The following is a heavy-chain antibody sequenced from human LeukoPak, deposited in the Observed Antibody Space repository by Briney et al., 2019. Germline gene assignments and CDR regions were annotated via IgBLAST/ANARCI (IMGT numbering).Heavy chain of an antibody. V-gene: IGHV3-48*03. CDR3: AKVRDRYSSSSPLGY. CDR1: GFTFSSYE. D-gene: IGHD6-6*01. Sequence: GGSLRLSCAASGFTFSSYEMNWVRQAPGKGLEWVSYISSSGSTIYYADSVKGRFTISRDNAKNSLYLQMNSLRTEDTALYYCAKVRDRYSSSSPLGYWGQGTLVTVSS. J-gene: IGHJ4*02. CDR2: ISSSGSTI.